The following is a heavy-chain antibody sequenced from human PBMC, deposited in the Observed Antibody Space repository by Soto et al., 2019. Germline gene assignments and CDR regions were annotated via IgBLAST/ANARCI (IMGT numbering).Heavy chain of an antibody. D-gene: IGHD3-16*01. CDR1: GFTFSSYA. V-gene: IGHV3-23*01. CDR3: AKDRTYDYIWGSYPSFDY. J-gene: IGHJ4*02. Sequence: GGSLRLSCAASGFTFSSYAMSWVRQAPGKGLEWVSAISGSGGSTYYADSVKGRFTISRDNSKNTLYLQMNSLRAEDTAVYYCAKDRTYDYIWGSYPSFDYWGQGTLVAVSS. CDR2: ISGSGGST.